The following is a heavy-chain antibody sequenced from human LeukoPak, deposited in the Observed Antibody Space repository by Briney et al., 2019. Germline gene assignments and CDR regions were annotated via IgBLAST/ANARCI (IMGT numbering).Heavy chain of an antibody. V-gene: IGHV1-69*05. CDR2: IIPIFGTA. D-gene: IGHD3-3*01. J-gene: IGHJ6*03. CDR1: GGTFSSYA. CDR3: ARDTRGVGWAYYYMDV. Sequence: SVKVSCKASGGTFSSYAISRVRQAPGQGLEWMGRIIPIFGTANYAQKFQGRVTITTDESTSTAYMELSSLRSEDTAVYYCARDTRGVGWAYYYMDVWGKGTTVTVSS.